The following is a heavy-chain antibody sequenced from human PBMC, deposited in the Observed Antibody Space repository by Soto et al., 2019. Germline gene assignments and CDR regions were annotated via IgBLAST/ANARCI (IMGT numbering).Heavy chain of an antibody. J-gene: IGHJ4*02. D-gene: IGHD4-17*01. CDR1: GGSISSGGYY. CDR3: ARLLYDYGDTSTAGFDY. CDR2: IYYSGST. V-gene: IGHV4-31*03. Sequence: QVQLQESGPGLVKPSQTLSLTCTVSGGSISSGGYYWSWIRQHPGKGLEWIGYIYYSGSTYYNPSLKSRVTISVDTSKNQFSLKLSSVTAADTAVYYCARLLYDYGDTSTAGFDYWGQGTLVTVSS.